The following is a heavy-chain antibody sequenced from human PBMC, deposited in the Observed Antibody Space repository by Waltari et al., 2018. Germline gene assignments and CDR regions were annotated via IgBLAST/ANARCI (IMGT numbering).Heavy chain of an antibody. CDR1: GFTGSSND. V-gene: IGHV3-53*01. CDR3: ARNKGWYGDGYFDY. D-gene: IGHD6-19*01. Sequence: EVQLVESGGGLIQPGGSLRLSCEASGFTGSSNDRRWVRQAPGKGLEWVSVIYSDGRTVYADSVKGRFTISRDNLKNTVDLQMSSLRADDTAVYYCARNKGWYGDGYFDYWGQGTLVSVSS. CDR2: IYSDGRT. J-gene: IGHJ4*02.